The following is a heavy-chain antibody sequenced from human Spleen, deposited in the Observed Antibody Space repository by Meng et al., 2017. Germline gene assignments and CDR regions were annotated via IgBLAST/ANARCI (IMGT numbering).Heavy chain of an antibody. CDR1: GFTFSSYA. D-gene: IGHD3-10*01. J-gene: IGHJ4*02. CDR3: AKYSYGLGDYLDY. V-gene: IGHV3-23*01. CDR2: ISKSGGST. Sequence: GESLKISCAASGFTFSSYALSWVRQAPGKGLEWVSAISKSGGSTYYADSVKGRFTISRDNSKNTLYLQMNSLRAEDTALYYCAKYSYGLGDYLDYWGQGALVTVSS.